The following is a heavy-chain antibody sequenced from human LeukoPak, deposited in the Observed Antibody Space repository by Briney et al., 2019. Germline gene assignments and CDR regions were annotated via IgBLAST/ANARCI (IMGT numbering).Heavy chain of an antibody. J-gene: IGHJ6*02. D-gene: IGHD2-2*01. Sequence: ASVKVSCKASGYTFTGYYMHWVRQAPGQGLEWMGWINPNSGGTNYAQKFQGRVTMTRDTSISTAYMELSRLRSDDTAVYYCARDPLIVVPAAITYYYYGMDVWGQGTTVTVSS. V-gene: IGHV1-2*02. CDR1: GYTFTGYY. CDR2: INPNSGGT. CDR3: ARDPLIVVPAAITYYYYGMDV.